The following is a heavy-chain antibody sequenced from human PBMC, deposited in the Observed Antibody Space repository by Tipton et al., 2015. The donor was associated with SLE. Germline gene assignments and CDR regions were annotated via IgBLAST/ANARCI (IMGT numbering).Heavy chain of an antibody. Sequence: RLSCAASGFTFSSYEMNWVRQAPGKGLEWVSYISSSGSTIYYADSVKGRFTISRDNAKNSLYLQMNSLRAEDTAVYYCAREDEWSDAFDIWGQGTMVTVSS. CDR1: GFTFSSYE. J-gene: IGHJ3*02. D-gene: IGHD2-8*01. V-gene: IGHV3-48*03. CDR2: ISSSGSTI. CDR3: AREDEWSDAFDI.